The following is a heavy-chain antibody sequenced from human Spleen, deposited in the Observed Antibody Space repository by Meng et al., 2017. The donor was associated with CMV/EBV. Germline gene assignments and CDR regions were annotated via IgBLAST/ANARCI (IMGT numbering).Heavy chain of an antibody. V-gene: IGHV4-39*01. CDR1: GGSISSTNYR. D-gene: IGHD2-15*01. Sequence: SETLSLTCTVSGGSISSTNYRWGWIRQPPGKGLEGIGSIYYTGSTYYNPSLKSRVAISVDTSRNQFSLKLSSVTAADTAVYYCASACSGGSCSYQRGRFDYWGQGTLVTVSS. J-gene: IGHJ4*02. CDR2: IYYTGST. CDR3: ASACSGGSCSYQRGRFDY.